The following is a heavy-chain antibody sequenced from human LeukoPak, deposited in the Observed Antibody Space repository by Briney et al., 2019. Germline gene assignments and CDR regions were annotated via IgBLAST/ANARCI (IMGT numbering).Heavy chain of an antibody. V-gene: IGHV3-74*01. CDR3: ATTNASWHPFDY. Sequence: PGGSLTLACAASGFTFSSNWMHWVRQPEGKGLGWVSRINSDGSSTSDADSVKGRFTISRDSAKNTLYLQMNSLRVEDTAVYYCATTNASWHPFDYWGQGTLVTVSS. J-gene: IGHJ4*02. D-gene: IGHD2-2*01. CDR2: INSDGSST. CDR1: GFTFSSNW.